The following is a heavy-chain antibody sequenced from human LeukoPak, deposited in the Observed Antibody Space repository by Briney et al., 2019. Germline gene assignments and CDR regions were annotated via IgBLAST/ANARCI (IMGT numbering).Heavy chain of an antibody. CDR2: IYSGGST. J-gene: IGHJ4*02. D-gene: IGHD6-19*01. CDR3: AREGGGWHPTYFDY. V-gene: IGHV3-66*02. Sequence: GGSLRLSCAASGFTVSSNYMSWVRQAPGKGLEWVSVIYSGGSTYYADSVKGRFTISRDNSKNTLYLQMNSLRAEDTAVYYCAREGGGWHPTYFDYWGQGTLVTVSS. CDR1: GFTVSSNY.